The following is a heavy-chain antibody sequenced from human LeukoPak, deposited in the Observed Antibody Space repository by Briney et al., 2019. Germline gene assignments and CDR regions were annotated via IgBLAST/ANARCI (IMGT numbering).Heavy chain of an antibody. Sequence: GRSLRLSCAASGFTFSSYGMHWVRQAPGKGLEWVAVISYDGSNKYYADSVKGRFTISRDNSKNTLYLQMNSLRAEDTAVYYCAKDRIAVASCMDVWGQGTTVTVSS. J-gene: IGHJ6*02. V-gene: IGHV3-30*18. CDR3: AKDRIAVASCMDV. CDR2: ISYDGSNK. CDR1: GFTFSSYG. D-gene: IGHD6-19*01.